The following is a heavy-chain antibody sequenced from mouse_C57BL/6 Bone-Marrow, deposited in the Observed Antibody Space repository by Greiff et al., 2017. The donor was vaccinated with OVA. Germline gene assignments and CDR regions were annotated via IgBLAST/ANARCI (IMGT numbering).Heavy chain of an antibody. CDR2: ISGGGGNT. CDR3: ARRNLDYDDWFAY. Sequence: EVQVVESGGGLVKPGGSLKLSCAASGFTFSSYTMSWVRQTPEKRLEWVATISGGGGNTYYPDSVMGRFPISRDNAKNTLYLQMSSLRSENTTLYYCARRNLDYDDWFAYWGQGTLVTVSA. CDR1: GFTFSSYT. J-gene: IGHJ3*01. D-gene: IGHD2-4*01. V-gene: IGHV5-9*01.